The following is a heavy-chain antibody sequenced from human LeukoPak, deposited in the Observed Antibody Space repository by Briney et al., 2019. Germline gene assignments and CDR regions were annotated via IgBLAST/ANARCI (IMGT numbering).Heavy chain of an antibody. J-gene: IGHJ4*02. V-gene: IGHV4-39*07. Sequence: SETLSLTCTVSGGSISSSNYYWGWIRQPPGKGLEWIGSIYYSGSTYDNPSLKSRVTISVDTSKNQFSLKLSSVTAGDTAVYYCARAPGIAAAGTHFDFWGQGTLVTVSS. CDR2: IYYSGST. CDR3: ARAPGIAAAGTHFDF. D-gene: IGHD6-13*01. CDR1: GGSISSSNYY.